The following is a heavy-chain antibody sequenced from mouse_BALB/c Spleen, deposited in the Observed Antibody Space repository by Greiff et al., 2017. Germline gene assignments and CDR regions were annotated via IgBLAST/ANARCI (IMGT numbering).Heavy chain of an antibody. CDR2: INPYNDGT. CDR1: GYTFTSYV. D-gene: IGHD1-1*01. J-gene: IGHJ2*01. CDR3: AREVYYGSSYFDY. V-gene: IGHV1-14*01. Sequence: VQLQQSGPELVKPGASVKMSCKASGYTFTSYVMHWVKQKPGQGLEWIGYINPYNDGTKYNEKFKGKATLTPDKSSSTAYMELSSLTSEDSAVYYCAREVYYGSSYFDYWGQGTTLTVSS.